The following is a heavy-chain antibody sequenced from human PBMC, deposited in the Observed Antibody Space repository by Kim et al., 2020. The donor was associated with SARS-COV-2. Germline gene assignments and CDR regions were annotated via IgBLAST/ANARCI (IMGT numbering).Heavy chain of an antibody. CDR1: GGSFSGYY. CDR3: ATARGRSSSRYGD. Sequence: SETLSLTCAVYGGSFSGYYWSWIRQPPGKGLEWIGEINHSGSTNYNPSLKSRVTISVDTSKNQFSLKLSSVTAADTAVYYCATARGRSSSRYGDWGQGTLVTVSS. D-gene: IGHD6-13*01. V-gene: IGHV4-34*01. J-gene: IGHJ4*02. CDR2: INHSGST.